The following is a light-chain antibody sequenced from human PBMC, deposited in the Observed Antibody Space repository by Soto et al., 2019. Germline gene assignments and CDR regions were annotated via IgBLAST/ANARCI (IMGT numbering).Light chain of an antibody. CDR2: HVT. J-gene: IGLJ1*01. V-gene: IGLV2-14*03. Sequence: QSVLTQPASVSGSPGQSITISCTGTSSDVGAYNYVSWHQQNPGKAPKLMIYHVTYRPSGVSNRYSGSKSGNSASLTISGLQADDEADYYCCSLTTSHTYVFGSGTKVTVL. CDR3: CSLTTSHTYV. CDR1: SSDVGAYNY.